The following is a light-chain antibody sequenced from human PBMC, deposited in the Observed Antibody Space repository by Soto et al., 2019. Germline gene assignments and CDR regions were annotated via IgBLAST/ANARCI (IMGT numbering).Light chain of an antibody. CDR1: QSITGRY. Sequence: ETVLTQSPGSLSLSPGEGATLSCTASQSITGRYLAWYQQRPGQAPRLLIYEASSRATGIPDRFSGSGSGADFTLTISSLEPEDFALYYCQQHINWPLTFGGGTKVDIK. J-gene: IGKJ4*01. CDR2: EAS. CDR3: QQHINWPLT. V-gene: IGKV3D-20*02.